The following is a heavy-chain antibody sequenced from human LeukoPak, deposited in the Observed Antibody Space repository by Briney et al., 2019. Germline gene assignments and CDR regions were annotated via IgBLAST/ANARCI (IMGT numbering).Heavy chain of an antibody. V-gene: IGHV5-51*01. D-gene: IGHD4-17*01. CDR3: ARADYGDHPSSSGGMDV. CDR2: IYPGDSDT. J-gene: IGHJ6*02. Sequence: GESLKISCKGSGYSFTSYWIGWVRQMPGKGLEWMGIIYPGDSDTRYSPSFQGQVTISADKSISTAYLQWSSLKASDTAMYYCARADYGDHPSSSGGMDVWGQGTTVTVSS. CDR1: GYSFTSYW.